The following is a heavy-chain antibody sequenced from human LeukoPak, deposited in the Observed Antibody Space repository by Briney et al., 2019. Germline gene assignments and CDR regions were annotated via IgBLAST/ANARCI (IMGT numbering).Heavy chain of an antibody. CDR1: GYRFTSYC. V-gene: IGHV5-51*01. CDR3: ARQVHLYSNYRRNYYYYMDV. CDR2: IYPGDSDT. J-gene: IGHJ6*03. Sequence: GESLKMSCKGSGYRFTSYCIGWVRQMPGKGLEWMGIIYPGDSDTRYSPSFQGQVTISADKSISTAYLQWSSLKASDTAMYYCARQVHLYSNYRRNYYYYMDVWGKGTTVTVSS. D-gene: IGHD4-11*01.